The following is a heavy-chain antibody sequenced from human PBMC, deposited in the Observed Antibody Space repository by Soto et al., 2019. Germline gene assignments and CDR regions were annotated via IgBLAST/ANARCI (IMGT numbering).Heavy chain of an antibody. CDR1: GFLFDNYA. D-gene: IGHD2-15*01. J-gene: IGHJ6*02. CDR3: AKVVVAATQPRYYVYGMDV. Sequence: EVQLVESGGGLVQPGRSLRLSCAASGFLFDNYAMHWVRQAPGKGLEWVSGINWDGGRVAYADSVKGRFTISRDNAKNSLYLQMNNLRADDSALYYCAKVVVAATQPRYYVYGMDVWGQGTTVTVSS. V-gene: IGHV3-9*01. CDR2: INWDGGRV.